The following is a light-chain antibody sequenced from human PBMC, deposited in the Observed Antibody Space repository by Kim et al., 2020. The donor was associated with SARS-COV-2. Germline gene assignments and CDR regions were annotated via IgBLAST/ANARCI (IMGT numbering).Light chain of an antibody. Sequence: EIVLTQSPGTLSLSPGERATLSCRASQSVTSGYLAWFQQRPGQAPRLLIYGASSRATGIPDRFSGSGSGTDFTLTISRLEPEDFAVYYCQQYGHSPPYTFGQGTKLEI. CDR1: QSVTSGY. CDR3: QQYGHSPPYT. V-gene: IGKV3-20*01. J-gene: IGKJ2*01. CDR2: GAS.